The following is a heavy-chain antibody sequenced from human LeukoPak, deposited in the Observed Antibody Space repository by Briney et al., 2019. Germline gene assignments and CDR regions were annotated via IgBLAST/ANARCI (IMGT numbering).Heavy chain of an antibody. CDR1: GGSFSGYY. J-gene: IGHJ4*02. Sequence: PSETLSLTCAVYGGSFSGYYWSWIRQPPGKGLEWIGEINHSGSTNYNPSLKSRVTISVDTSKNQFSLKLSSVTAADTAVYYCARVARPMVRGHHFDYWGQGTLVTVSS. CDR3: ARVARPMVRGHHFDY. D-gene: IGHD3-10*01. CDR2: INHSGST. V-gene: IGHV4-34*01.